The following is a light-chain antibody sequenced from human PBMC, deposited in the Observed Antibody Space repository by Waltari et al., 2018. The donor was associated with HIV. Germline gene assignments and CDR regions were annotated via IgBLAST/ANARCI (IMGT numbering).Light chain of an antibody. Sequence: NFILTQSHSVPESPGKTVTISCTRSSGGIGSTYIQWYQQRPGRAPDTVIYEDSQRPSGVPNRFSGSVDSSSNPASLTISGLKTEDEADYFCQSYDGTTVVFGGGTRLTVL. CDR1: SGGIGSTY. CDR3: QSYDGTTVV. CDR2: EDS. V-gene: IGLV6-57*03. J-gene: IGLJ2*01.